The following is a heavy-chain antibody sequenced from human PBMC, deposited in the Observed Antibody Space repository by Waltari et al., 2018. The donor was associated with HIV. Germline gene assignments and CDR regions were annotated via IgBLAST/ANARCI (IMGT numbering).Heavy chain of an antibody. CDR2: IRKDGTNK. J-gene: IGHJ6*02. Sequence: QVQLVESEGGVVQPGGSLRLSCAASGFVFNNFGIYWVRQAPGKGLEWVEYIRKDGTNKKYGDSVKGRFTIARDNSKNTVQLEMKSLRVEDTAVYYCAKDNGFGTYYYYHGMDVWGQGTAVTVSS. V-gene: IGHV3-30*02. CDR1: GFVFNNFG. D-gene: IGHD1-1*01. CDR3: AKDNGFGTYYYYHGMDV.